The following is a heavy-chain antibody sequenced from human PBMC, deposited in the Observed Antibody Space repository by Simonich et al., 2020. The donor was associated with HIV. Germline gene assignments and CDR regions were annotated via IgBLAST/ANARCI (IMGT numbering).Heavy chain of an antibody. CDR3: ARVLSVAGTPPPTY. CDR2: ISAFNGNK. CDR1: GFTFSNYG. J-gene: IGHJ4*02. V-gene: IGHV1-18*01. D-gene: IGHD6-19*01. Sequence: QVQLVQSGAEVKKPGASVKVSCKASGFTFSNYGISWVRQAPGQGLEWMGWISAFNGNKNYAQKFQDRVTMTTDTSTSTAYMGLRSLTSDDTAVYYCARVLSVAGTPPPTYWGQGTLVTVSS.